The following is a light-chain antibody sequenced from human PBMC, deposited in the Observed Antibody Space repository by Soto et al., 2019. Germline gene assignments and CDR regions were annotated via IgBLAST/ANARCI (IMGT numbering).Light chain of an antibody. CDR3: QQYYAHSWT. V-gene: IGKV1-5*03. CDR1: QSISDW. J-gene: IGKJ1*01. CDR2: KAS. Sequence: DIQMTQSPSTLSASVGDRVTITCRASQSISDWLAWYQQKPGKAPKLLIYKASSLESGVPSRFSGSGSGTEFTLTISSLQPDDFATYSCQQYYAHSWTFGQGTKV.